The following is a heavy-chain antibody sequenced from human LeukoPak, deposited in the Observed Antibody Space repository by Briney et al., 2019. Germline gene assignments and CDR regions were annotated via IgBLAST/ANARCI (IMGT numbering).Heavy chain of an antibody. Sequence: ASVKVSCKASGYSFSNYPIHWVRQAPGQGLEWMGWINTDNGNTKSSQQFQGRVTITRDTSASTAYTELSSLRSEDTAVYYCARDLVSIIFTYGGASGCGYWGQGTLVTVSS. V-gene: IGHV1-3*04. CDR3: ARDLVSIIFTYGGASGCGY. J-gene: IGHJ4*02. D-gene: IGHD3-16*01. CDR1: GYSFSNYP. CDR2: INTDNGNT.